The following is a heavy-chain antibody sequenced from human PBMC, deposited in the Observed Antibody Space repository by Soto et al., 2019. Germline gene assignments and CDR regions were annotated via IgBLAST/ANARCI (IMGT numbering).Heavy chain of an antibody. D-gene: IGHD6-6*01. V-gene: IGHV4-34*01. J-gene: IGHJ4*02. CDR3: ASVGSSLAVRIPPEFDY. CDR2: INHSGST. CDR1: GGSFSGYY. Sequence: KTSENVSLTCAVYGGSFSGYYWSWIRQPPGKGLEWIGEINHSGSTNYNPSLKSRVTISVDTSKNQFSLKLSSVTAADTAVYYCASVGSSLAVRIPPEFDYWGQGTLVTVSS.